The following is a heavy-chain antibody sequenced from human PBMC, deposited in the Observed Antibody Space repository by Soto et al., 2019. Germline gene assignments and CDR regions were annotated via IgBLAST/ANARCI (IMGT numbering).Heavy chain of an antibody. V-gene: IGHV3-48*02. Sequence: GGSPSPACLASGFSLANSLLNWVRPTPRDCLDVSSCSSPRRDTIYCAASVEGRFTISRDNARNSLSLHMSSLRDEDSALYYCAKGPHTNVGWPYYFETWGQGVRVTVSS. J-gene: IGHJ4*02. CDR3: AKGPHTNVGWPYYFET. D-gene: IGHD3-9*01. CDR1: GFSLANSL. CDR2: SSPRRDTI.